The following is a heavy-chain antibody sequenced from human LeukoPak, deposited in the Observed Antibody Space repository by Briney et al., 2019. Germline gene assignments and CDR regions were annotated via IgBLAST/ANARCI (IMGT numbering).Heavy chain of an antibody. CDR1: GFIFDTHT. CDR3: VRRAAVRGMDF. D-gene: IGHD1-14*01. J-gene: IGHJ6*02. V-gene: IGHV3-23*01. CDR2: ISGSGDST. Sequence: GGSLRLSCTASGFIFDTHTLTWVRQAPGEGLEWVASISGSGDSTNYGDSVKGRFTISRDNFKRTVHLEMSNLRADDTAMYYCVRRAAVRGMDFWGLGTTVIVSS.